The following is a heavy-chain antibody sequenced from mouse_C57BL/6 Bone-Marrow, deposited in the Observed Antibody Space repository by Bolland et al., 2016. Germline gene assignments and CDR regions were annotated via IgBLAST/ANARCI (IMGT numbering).Heavy chain of an antibody. CDR3: ARDYGSGGYFDY. V-gene: IGHV1-18*01. D-gene: IGHD1-1*01. Sequence: GGTIYNQKFKGKATLTVDKSSSTAYMELRSLTSEDTAVYYCARDYGSGGYFDYWGQG. CDR2: GGT. J-gene: IGHJ2*01.